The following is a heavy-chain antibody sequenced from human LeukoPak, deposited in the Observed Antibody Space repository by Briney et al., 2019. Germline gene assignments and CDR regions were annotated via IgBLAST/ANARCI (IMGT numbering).Heavy chain of an antibody. CDR1: GFTFSSYS. CDR2: ISSSSSTI. V-gene: IGHV3-48*01. D-gene: IGHD3-22*01. J-gene: IGHJ3*02. Sequence: PGGSLRLSCAASGFTFSSYSMNWVRQAPGKGLEWVSYISSSSSTIYYADSVKGRFTISRDNSKNTLYLQMNSLRAEDTAVYYCAKGLYYYDSSAFDIWGQGTMVTVSS. CDR3: AKGLYYYDSSAFDI.